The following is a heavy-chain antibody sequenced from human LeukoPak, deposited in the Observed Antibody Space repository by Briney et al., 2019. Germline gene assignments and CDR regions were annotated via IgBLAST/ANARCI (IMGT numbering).Heavy chain of an antibody. CDR2: INHSGST. J-gene: IGHJ5*02. CDR3: ARGFTTGTPKRGNNWFDP. V-gene: IGHV4-34*01. CDR1: GGSFSGYY. Sequence: SETLSLTCAVYGGSFSGYYWSRIRQPPGKGLEWIGEINHSGSTNYNPSLKSRVTISVDTSENQFSLKLSSVTAADTAVYYCARGFTTGTPKRGNNWFDPWGQGTLVTVSS. D-gene: IGHD1-1*01.